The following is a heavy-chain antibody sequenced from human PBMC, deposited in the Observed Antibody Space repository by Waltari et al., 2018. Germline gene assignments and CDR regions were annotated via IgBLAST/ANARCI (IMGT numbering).Heavy chain of an antibody. J-gene: IGHJ4*02. CDR2: ISGSGGST. V-gene: IGHV3-23*01. CDR1: GFTVSSYA. D-gene: IGHD5-18*01. Sequence: EVQLLESGGGLVQPGGSLRLSCAASGFTVSSYAMRWVRQAPGKGLEWVSAISGSGGSTYYADSVKGRFTISRDNSKNTLYLQMNSLRAEDTAVYYCAKEGGIQLWRPVDYWGQGTLVTVSS. CDR3: AKEGGIQLWRPVDY.